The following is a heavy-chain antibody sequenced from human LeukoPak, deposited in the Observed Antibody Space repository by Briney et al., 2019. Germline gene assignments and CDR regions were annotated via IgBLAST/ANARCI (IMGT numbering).Heavy chain of an antibody. CDR3: ARYLAAPYDAFDI. J-gene: IGHJ3*02. V-gene: IGHV1-2*02. Sequence: GASVQVSCKASGYTFTGYYMHWVRQAPGQGLEWMGWINSSSGGVHYAQNFQGRVTMTRDTSISTAYMDLTRLRYDDTAVYFCARYLAAPYDAFDIWGQGTMVTVSS. D-gene: IGHD2-15*01. CDR1: GYTFTGYY. CDR2: INSSSGGV.